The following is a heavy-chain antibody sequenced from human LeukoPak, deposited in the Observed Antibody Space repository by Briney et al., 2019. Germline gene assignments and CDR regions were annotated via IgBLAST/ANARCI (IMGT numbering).Heavy chain of an antibody. Sequence: GGTLRLSCVASGFTFSRHGLNWVRQAPGKGLEWVSSISSSSSYIYYADSVKGRFTISRDNAKNSLYLQMNSLRAEDTAVYYCARDGYPYYDILTGYYAPYYMDVWGKGTTVTISS. D-gene: IGHD3-9*01. J-gene: IGHJ6*03. V-gene: IGHV3-21*01. CDR2: ISSSSSYI. CDR3: ARDGYPYYDILTGYYAPYYMDV. CDR1: GFTFSRHG.